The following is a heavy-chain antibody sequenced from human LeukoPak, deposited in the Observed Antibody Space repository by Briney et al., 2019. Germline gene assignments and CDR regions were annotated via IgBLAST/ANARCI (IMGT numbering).Heavy chain of an antibody. CDR1: GFTFSSYS. D-gene: IGHD1-26*01. CDR3: ASSGSYRFDY. Sequence: GGSLRLSCAASGFTFSSYSMDWVRQAPGKGLEWVSYISSSSSSVYYADSVKGRFSISRDNAKNSLYLQMNSLRDEDTAVYYRASSGSYRFDYWGQGTLVTVSS. CDR2: ISSSSSSV. V-gene: IGHV3-48*02. J-gene: IGHJ4*02.